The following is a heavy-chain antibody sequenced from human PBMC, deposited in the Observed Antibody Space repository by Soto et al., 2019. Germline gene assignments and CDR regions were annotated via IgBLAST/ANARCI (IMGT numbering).Heavy chain of an antibody. CDR1: VGSISQYY. CDR2: AYYSGST. CDR3: ARDRSTYGGGGTGEVKENWFDP. J-gene: IGHJ5*02. V-gene: IGHV4-59*01. D-gene: IGHD2-8*01. Sequence: SETLSLTCTVSVGSISQYYWSWGRQSPGKGLEWIGYAYYSGSTDYNPSLKSRVTMSVDTSKNQVSLKLNSVTTADTAVYYCARDRSTYGGGGTGEVKENWFDPWGPGTLVTVSS.